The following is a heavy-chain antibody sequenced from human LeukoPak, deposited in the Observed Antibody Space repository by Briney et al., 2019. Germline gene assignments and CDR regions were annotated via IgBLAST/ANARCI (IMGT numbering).Heavy chain of an antibody. J-gene: IGHJ4*02. V-gene: IGHV4-59*01. Sequence: SETLSLTCTVSGGSISSYYWSWIRQPPGKGLEWIGYIYYSGSTNYNPSLKSRVTISVDTSKNQFSLKLSSVTAADTAVYYCASLYGSGDYWGQGTLVTVSS. CDR1: GGSISSYY. D-gene: IGHD3-10*01. CDR2: IYYSGST. CDR3: ASLYGSGDY.